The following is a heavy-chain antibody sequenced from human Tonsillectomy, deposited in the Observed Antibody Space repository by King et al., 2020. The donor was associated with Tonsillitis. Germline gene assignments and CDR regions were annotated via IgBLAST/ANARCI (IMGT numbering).Heavy chain of an antibody. Sequence: VQLVESGAEMKKPGESLKISCKTSGYTFTSNWIGCVRQMPGEGLEWMGIIYPDDSDTRYSPSFHSQVSISADKSISTAYLQWSSLKASDTAKYYCARLARGGYKCVDYWGQGTLVTVSS. CDR3: ARLARGGYKCVDY. CDR2: IYPDDSDT. CDR1: GYTFTSNW. J-gene: IGHJ4*02. D-gene: IGHD5-24*01. V-gene: IGHV5-51*03.